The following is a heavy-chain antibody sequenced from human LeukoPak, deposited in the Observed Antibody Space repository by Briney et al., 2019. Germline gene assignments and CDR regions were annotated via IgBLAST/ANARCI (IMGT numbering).Heavy chain of an antibody. J-gene: IGHJ4*02. CDR3: ARGPWDRNDALYYFDY. CDR1: GGTFSSYA. V-gene: IGHV1-69*05. D-gene: IGHD1-1*01. CDR2: IIPIFGTA. Sequence: SVKVSCKASGGTFSSYAISWVRQAPGQGLEWMGKIIPIFGTANYAQKFQGRVTITTDESTSTAYMELSSLRSEDTAVYYCARGPWDRNDALYYFDYWGQGTLITVSS.